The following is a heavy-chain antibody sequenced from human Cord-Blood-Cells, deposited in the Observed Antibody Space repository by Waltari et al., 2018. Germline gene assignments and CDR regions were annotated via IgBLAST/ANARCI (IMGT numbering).Heavy chain of an antibody. CDR3: IVDTAMVTFDY. CDR2: INPNSVGT. CDR1: GYTFTGYY. J-gene: IGHJ4*02. D-gene: IGHD5-18*01. Sequence: QVQLVQSGAEVKKPGASVKVSCKASGYTFTGYYMHWVRQAPGQGLEWMGWINPNSVGTNYAQKFQGRVTMTRDTSISTAYMELSRLRSDDTAVYYCIVDTAMVTFDYWGQGTLVTVSS. V-gene: IGHV1-2*02.